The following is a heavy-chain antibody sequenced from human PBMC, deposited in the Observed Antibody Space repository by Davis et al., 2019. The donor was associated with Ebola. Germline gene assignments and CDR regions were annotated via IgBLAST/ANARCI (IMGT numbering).Heavy chain of an antibody. D-gene: IGHD3-9*01. J-gene: IGHJ6*02. V-gene: IGHV1-2*02. Sequence: ASVKVSCKASGYTFTGYYMHWVRQAPGQGLEWMGWINPNSGGTNYAQKLQGRVTMTTDTSTSTAYMELRSLRSDDTAVYYCARDILTAHIPLSYYYGMDVWGQGTTVTVSS. CDR2: INPNSGGT. CDR1: GYTFTGYY. CDR3: ARDILTAHIPLSYYYGMDV.